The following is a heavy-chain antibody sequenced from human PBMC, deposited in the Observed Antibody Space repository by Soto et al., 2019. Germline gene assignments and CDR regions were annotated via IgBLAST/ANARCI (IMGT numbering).Heavy chain of an antibody. CDR3: ARNCQSGATPPIDY. V-gene: IGHV4-61*01. Sequence: QVQLQESGPGLVRPSETLSLTCTVSGDSVTSGSCYWSWIRQPPGKTLEWIGYIYYSGTANYNPSLRSGVPISREKPKIHFSLKLSSAPAADRAVYFWARNCQSGATPPIDYWGQGALVPVSS. D-gene: IGHD2-15*01. CDR1: GDSVTSGSCY. J-gene: IGHJ4*02. CDR2: IYYSGTA.